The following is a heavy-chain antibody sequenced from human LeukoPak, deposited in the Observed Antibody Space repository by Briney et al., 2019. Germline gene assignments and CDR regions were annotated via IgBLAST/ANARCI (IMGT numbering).Heavy chain of an antibody. CDR1: GFTFSSNG. V-gene: IGHV3-30*02. CDR3: AKDLAYYYDSSGYY. J-gene: IGHJ4*02. Sequence: GGSLRLSCVASGFTFSSNGMHWVRQAPGKGLEWVTFIQYDGSKKYYADSVKGRFTISRDNSKNTLYLEMNSLRAEDTAVYYCAKDLAYYYDSSGYYWGQGTLVTVSS. CDR2: IQYDGSKK. D-gene: IGHD3-22*01.